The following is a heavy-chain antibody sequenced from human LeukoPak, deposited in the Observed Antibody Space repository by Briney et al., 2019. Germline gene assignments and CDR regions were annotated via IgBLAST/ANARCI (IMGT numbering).Heavy chain of an antibody. J-gene: IGHJ6*02. D-gene: IGHD1-26*01. CDR2: IYYSGSS. V-gene: IGHV4-39*01. CDR3: ARQSGVSSDNYFGMDV. Sequence: SETLSLTCTVSGGSIRSSSYFWGRIRQPPGKGLEWIGNIYYSGSSYYNPSLKSRVTISVDTSKNKFSLKMSSVTAADTAVFYCARQSGVSSDNYFGMDVWGQGTTVTVSS. CDR1: GGSIRSSSYF.